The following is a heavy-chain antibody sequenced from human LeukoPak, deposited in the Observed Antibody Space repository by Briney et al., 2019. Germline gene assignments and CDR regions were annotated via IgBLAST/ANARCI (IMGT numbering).Heavy chain of an antibody. D-gene: IGHD4-17*01. CDR1: GGSFSGYY. J-gene: IGHJ4*02. V-gene: IGHV4-34*01. CDR2: INHSGTT. Sequence: PSETLSLTCAVYGGSFSGYYWGWIRQPPGKGLEWIREINHSGTTNYNPSLKSRVTISVDTSKNQFSLKLSSVTAADTAVYYCAASRRAYETTVTTWSSIYFDHWGQGTPVTVSS. CDR3: AASRRAYETTVTTWSSIYFDH.